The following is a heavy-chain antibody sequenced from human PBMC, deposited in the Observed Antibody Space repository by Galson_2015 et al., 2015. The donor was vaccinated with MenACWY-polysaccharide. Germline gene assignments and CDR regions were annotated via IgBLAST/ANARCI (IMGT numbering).Heavy chain of an antibody. J-gene: IGHJ6*02. CDR1: GGTFRKHA. V-gene: IGHV1-69*13. Sequence: SVKVSCKASGGTFRKHAVSWVRQAPGQGLEWMGGIIPFFGSANYAQKFQGRVTITEDEPTRTVFLDLSSLRSEDTAVYYCARRGFSYKPNTAVCYGIDDWGPGTPGIVFS. D-gene: IGHD1-1*01. CDR2: IIPFFGSA. CDR3: ARRGFSYKPNTAVCYGIDD.